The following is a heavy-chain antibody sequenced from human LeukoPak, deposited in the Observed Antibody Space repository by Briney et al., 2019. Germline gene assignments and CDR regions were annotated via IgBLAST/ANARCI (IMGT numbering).Heavy chain of an antibody. CDR1: RFTFSSYS. J-gene: IGHJ4*02. Sequence: GGSLRLSCAASRFTFSSYSMNWVRQAPGKGLEWVSSISSSSSYIYYADSVKGRFTISRDTAKNSLYLQMNSLRAEDTAVYYCASYPYSGSYFFDYWGQGTLVTVSS. V-gene: IGHV3-21*01. D-gene: IGHD1-26*01. CDR2: ISSSSSYI. CDR3: ASYPYSGSYFFDY.